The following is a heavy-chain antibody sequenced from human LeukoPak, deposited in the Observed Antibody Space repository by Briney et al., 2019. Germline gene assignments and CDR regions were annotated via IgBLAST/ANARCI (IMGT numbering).Heavy chain of an antibody. CDR1: GGSISSYY. Sequence: SETLSLTCTVSGGSISSYYWSWIRQPPGKGLEWIGYIYTSGSTDYNPSLKSRVTISVDTSKNQFSLKLSSVTAADTAVYYCARVNFGSTLSNWFDPWGQGTLVTVSS. CDR2: IYTSGST. V-gene: IGHV4-4*09. CDR3: ARVNFGSTLSNWFDP. D-gene: IGHD3-3*01. J-gene: IGHJ5*02.